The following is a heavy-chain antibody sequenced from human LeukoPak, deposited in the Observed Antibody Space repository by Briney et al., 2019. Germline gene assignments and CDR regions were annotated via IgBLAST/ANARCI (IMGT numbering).Heavy chain of an antibody. Sequence: ASVKVSCKASGYIFTSYGISWVRQAPGQGLEWMGWINTYNGNTKFAQKLQGRVTMTTDTSTSTAYMELRSLRSDDTAVYYCARDLVHRRLLASTYNWFDPWGQGTLVIVSS. V-gene: IGHV1-18*01. CDR3: ARDLVHRRLLASTYNWFDP. CDR2: INTYNGNT. D-gene: IGHD2/OR15-2a*01. CDR1: GYIFTSYG. J-gene: IGHJ5*02.